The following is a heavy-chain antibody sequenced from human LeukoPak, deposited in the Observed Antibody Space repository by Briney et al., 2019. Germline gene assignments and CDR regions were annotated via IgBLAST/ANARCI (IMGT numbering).Heavy chain of an antibody. Sequence: SETLSLTCVVSGDSVSGSYWWAWVRQSPGKGLEWIGQIFHTGRTNYNPSLKSRVSISVDKSKNQFSLKLNTVTAADTAVYYCARDLPGDWGSSWFDPWGQGTLVTVSS. CDR2: IFHTGRT. V-gene: IGHV4-4*02. J-gene: IGHJ5*02. CDR1: GDSVSGSYW. D-gene: IGHD7-27*01. CDR3: ARDLPGDWGSSWFDP.